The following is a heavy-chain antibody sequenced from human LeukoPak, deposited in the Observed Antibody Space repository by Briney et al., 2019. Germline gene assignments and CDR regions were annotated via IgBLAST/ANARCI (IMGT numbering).Heavy chain of an antibody. Sequence: ASVKVSCKASGYTFSSYGISWVRQAPGQGLEWMGWISAYNGHTNYAPKLQGRLTVTTDTSTSTAYMELRSLRSDDTAVYHCARDGVPAAVSCPGRFDPWGQGTLVTVSS. D-gene: IGHD2-2*01. J-gene: IGHJ5*02. CDR3: ARDGVPAAVSCPGRFDP. V-gene: IGHV1-18*01. CDR2: ISAYNGHT. CDR1: GYTFSSYG.